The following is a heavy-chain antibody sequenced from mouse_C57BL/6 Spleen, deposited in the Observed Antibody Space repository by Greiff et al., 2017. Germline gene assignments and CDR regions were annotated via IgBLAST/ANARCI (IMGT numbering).Heavy chain of an antibody. CDR1: GYTFTSYW. V-gene: IGHV1-61*01. CDR3: ARRRDWYAMDY. Sequence: QVQLQQSGPELVRPGSSVKLSCKASGYTFTSYWMDWVKQRPGQGLEWIGNIYPSDSETHYNQKFKDKATLTVDKSSSTAYMQLSSLTSEDSAVYYCARRRDWYAMDYWGQGTSVTVSS. CDR2: IYPSDSET. D-gene: IGHD3-3*01. J-gene: IGHJ4*01.